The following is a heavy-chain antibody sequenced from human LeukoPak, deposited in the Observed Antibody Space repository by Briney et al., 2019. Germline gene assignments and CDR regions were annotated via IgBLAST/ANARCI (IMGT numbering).Heavy chain of an antibody. V-gene: IGHV3-30*02. D-gene: IGHD1-14*01. Sequence: GGSLRLSCAAAGFTFRTYAMHWVRQAPGKGLEWVAFIWPDGSKKFYADSVKGRFTISRDNSNHTLYLQMNSLRPEDTALYFCAKISSSAEPNFDYWGQGILLTVSS. J-gene: IGHJ4*02. CDR2: IWPDGSKK. CDR3: AKISSSAEPNFDY. CDR1: GFTFRTYA.